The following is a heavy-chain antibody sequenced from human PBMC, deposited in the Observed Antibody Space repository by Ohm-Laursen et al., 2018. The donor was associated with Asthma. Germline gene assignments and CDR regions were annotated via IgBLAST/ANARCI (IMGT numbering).Heavy chain of an antibody. CDR1: GYTFARYG. Sequence: ASVKVSCKASGYTFARYGISWMRQAPGRGLEYMGWINTNTGNPTYAQGFTGRFLFSLDTSVTTAYLQISSLKAEDTAFYYCARGRTFDPWGQGTLVTVSS. CDR2: INTNTGNP. CDR3: ARGRTFDP. V-gene: IGHV7-4-1*02. J-gene: IGHJ5*02.